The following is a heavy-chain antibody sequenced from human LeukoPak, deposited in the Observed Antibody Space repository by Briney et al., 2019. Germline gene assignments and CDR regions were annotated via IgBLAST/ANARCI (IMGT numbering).Heavy chain of an antibody. V-gene: IGHV3-33*01. J-gene: IGHJ3*02. CDR1: GFTFSSYG. D-gene: IGHD6-19*01. CDR2: IWYDGSNK. Sequence: PGGSLRLSCAASGFTFSSYGMHWVRQAPGKGLEWGAVIWYDGSNKYYADSVKGRFTISRDNSKNTLYLQMNSLRAEDTAVYYCARDGAVAGDDDAFDIWGQGTMDTVSS. CDR3: ARDGAVAGDDDAFDI.